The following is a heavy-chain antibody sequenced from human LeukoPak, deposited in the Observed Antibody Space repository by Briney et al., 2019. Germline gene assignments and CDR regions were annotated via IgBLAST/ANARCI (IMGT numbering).Heavy chain of an antibody. V-gene: IGHV3-64*01. CDR2: ISSDGGSK. J-gene: IGHJ2*01. CDR3: ARGRQGAKTRYFDL. Sequence: GASVRLSCAASGNIFSNYAMHWVRQGPGKGLECISTISSDGGSKYYANSVKGRFTISRDNSKNTLYLQMGSLRAEDMAVYYCARGRQGAKTRYFDLWGRGARVTV. D-gene: IGHD1-26*01. CDR1: GNIFSNYA.